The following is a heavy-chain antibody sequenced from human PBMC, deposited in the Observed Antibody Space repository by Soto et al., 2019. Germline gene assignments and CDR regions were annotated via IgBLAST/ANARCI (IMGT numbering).Heavy chain of an antibody. CDR3: ARLVPDPSDSSGFQEYFKD. Sequence: SSETLSLTCSVSGGSINNNYWTWIRQPPGKGLEWIGYITYSGKTDYNVSLKSRVTISLDTSKNQLSLNLKSVTAADTAVYYCARLVPDPSDSSGFQEYFKDCGQGTLVTVSS. CDR2: ITYSGKT. J-gene: IGHJ1*01. V-gene: IGHV4-59*08. CDR1: GGSINNNY. D-gene: IGHD3-22*01.